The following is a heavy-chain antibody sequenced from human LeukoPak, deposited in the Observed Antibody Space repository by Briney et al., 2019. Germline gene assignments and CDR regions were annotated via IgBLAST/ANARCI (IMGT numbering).Heavy chain of an antibody. Sequence: SETLSLTCTVSGGSISNYFWNWIRQPPGKGPEWLGCVYYSGSTKYNPSLKSRVTISLDTSKNEFSLRLSSVTAADTAVYYCARNYPPDYWGQGTLVTVSS. D-gene: IGHD3-10*01. CDR2: VYYSGST. J-gene: IGHJ4*02. CDR3: ARNYPPDY. V-gene: IGHV4-59*01. CDR1: GGSISNYF.